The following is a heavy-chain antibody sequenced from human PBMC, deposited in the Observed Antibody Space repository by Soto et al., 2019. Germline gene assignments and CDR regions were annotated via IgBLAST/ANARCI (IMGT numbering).Heavy chain of an antibody. CDR3: ARVSTIFGVVISHPNRYYYMDV. CDR1: GFTFSSYW. D-gene: IGHD3-3*01. J-gene: IGHJ6*03. CDR2: INSDGSST. Sequence: HPGGSLRLSCAASGFTFSSYWMHWVRQAPGKGLVWVSRINSDGSSTSYADSVKGRFTTSRDNAKNTLYLQMNSLRAEDTAVYYCARVSTIFGVVISHPNRYYYMDVWGKGTTVTVSS. V-gene: IGHV3-74*01.